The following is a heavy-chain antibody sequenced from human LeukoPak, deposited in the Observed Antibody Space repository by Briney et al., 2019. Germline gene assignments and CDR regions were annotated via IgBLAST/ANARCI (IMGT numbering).Heavy chain of an antibody. CDR3: ARNLLVVAAPGVFDM. J-gene: IGHJ3*02. V-gene: IGHV4-59*01. D-gene: IGHD2-15*01. CDR2: IYYSVST. Sequence: SETLSLTCTLPGGSISRYYWSWIRQPPGKGLEWIGYIYYSVSTNYNTSLKSRVTISVDTSKNQFSLKLSSVAAADTAVYYCARNLLVVAAPGVFDMGGRRTVVSVFS. CDR1: GGSISRYY.